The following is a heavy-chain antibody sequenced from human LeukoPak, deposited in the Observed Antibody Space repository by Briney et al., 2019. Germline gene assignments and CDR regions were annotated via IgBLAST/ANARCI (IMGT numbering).Heavy chain of an antibody. CDR1: GGSISSTSHY. V-gene: IGHV4-39*01. CDR2: IHYSGTT. J-gene: IGHJ2*01. D-gene: IGHD3-22*01. CDR3: ASDGSGYSDWSFDL. Sequence: PSETLSLTCTLSGGSISSTSHYWGWLRQAPGKGLEWIGSIHYSGTTYSTPSLKSRITMSIDSSKSQFSLKLTSVTAADTAVYYCASDGSGYSDWSFDLWGRGTLVTVSS.